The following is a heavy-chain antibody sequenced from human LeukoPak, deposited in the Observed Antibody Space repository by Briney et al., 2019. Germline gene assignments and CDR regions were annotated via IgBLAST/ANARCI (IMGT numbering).Heavy chain of an antibody. CDR2: IYYSGST. J-gene: IGHJ3*02. CDR1: GGSISSYY. D-gene: IGHD3-10*01. Sequence: PSETLSLTCTVSGGSISSYYWSWIRQPPGKGLEWIGYIYYSGSTNYNPSLKSRVTISVDTSKNQFSLKLSSVTAADTAVYYCARSEGGESKRAFDIWGQGTMVTVSS. V-gene: IGHV4-59*01. CDR3: ARSEGGESKRAFDI.